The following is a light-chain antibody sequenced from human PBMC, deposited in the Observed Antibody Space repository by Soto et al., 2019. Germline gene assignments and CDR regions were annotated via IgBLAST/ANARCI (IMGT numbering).Light chain of an antibody. CDR1: SSDVGAYNS. V-gene: IGLV2-14*01. CDR2: DVS. J-gene: IGLJ1*01. Sequence: QSALTQPASVSGSPGQSIAISCTGTSSDVGAYNSVSWYQQYPGKAPKLMIHDVSNRPSGVSDRFSGSKSGNTASRTISGLQAEDEADYYCSSYTSSSSYVFGSGTKVTVL. CDR3: SSYTSSSSYV.